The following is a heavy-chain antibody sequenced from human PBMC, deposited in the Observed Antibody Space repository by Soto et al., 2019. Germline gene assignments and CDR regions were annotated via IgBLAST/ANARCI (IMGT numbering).Heavy chain of an antibody. J-gene: IGHJ4*02. CDR2: ITGSSDST. CDR3: AKGSRVFRPYYFDY. Sequence: EVQLLESGGGLVQPGGSLRLSCAASGFTFSACAMGWVRQAPGKGLEWVSAITGSSDSTYYADSVKGRFTISRDNSKNTLFLQMNSLRADDTALYYCAKGSRVFRPYYFDYWGQGTLVTVSS. V-gene: IGHV3-23*01. D-gene: IGHD3-10*01. CDR1: GFTFSACA.